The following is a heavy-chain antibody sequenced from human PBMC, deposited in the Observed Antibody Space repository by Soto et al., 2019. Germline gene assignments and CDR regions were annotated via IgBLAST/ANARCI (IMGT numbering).Heavy chain of an antibody. CDR1: KFTFSNYN. CDR3: ARGDSSGWDFDY. CDR2: ISSSESTI. Sequence: EVQLVESGGGLVQPGGSLRLSCAASKFTFSNYNMNWVRQAPGKGLEWVSYISSSESTIYYADSVKDRFVIYRDNAENSLYLQMNSLRDEDTAVYYCARGDSSGWDFDYWGQGPLVTVSS. J-gene: IGHJ4*02. D-gene: IGHD6-19*01. V-gene: IGHV3-48*02.